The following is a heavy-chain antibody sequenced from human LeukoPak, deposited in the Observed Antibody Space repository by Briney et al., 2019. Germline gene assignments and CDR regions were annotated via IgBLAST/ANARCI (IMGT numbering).Heavy chain of an antibody. D-gene: IGHD3-3*01. CDR1: GASISSSSYY. V-gene: IGHV4-39*07. Sequence: SETLSLTCTVSGASISSSSYYWGWIRQPPGKGLEWIGSIYYSGSTYYNPSLKSRVTISVDTSKNQFSLKLSSVTAADTAVYYCARVVSYYDFWSGYYRGAYYFDYWGQGTLVTVSS. CDR3: ARVVSYYDFWSGYYRGAYYFDY. J-gene: IGHJ4*02. CDR2: IYYSGST.